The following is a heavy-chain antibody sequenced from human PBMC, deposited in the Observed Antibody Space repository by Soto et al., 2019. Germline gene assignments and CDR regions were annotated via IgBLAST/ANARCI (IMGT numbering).Heavy chain of an antibody. Sequence: QVQLVQSGNEVKKPGSSVKDSCKASGGTFRNYPINWLRQAPGQALEWMGSIFPLTDIPDYAQNFQARLTISADKSTSTAYMELSSLTSDDTAMYFCARGPLVVLNYFESWGQGTLVTVSS. J-gene: IGHJ4*02. CDR1: GGTFRNYP. V-gene: IGHV1-69*02. CDR2: IFPLTDIP. CDR3: ARGPLVVLNYFES.